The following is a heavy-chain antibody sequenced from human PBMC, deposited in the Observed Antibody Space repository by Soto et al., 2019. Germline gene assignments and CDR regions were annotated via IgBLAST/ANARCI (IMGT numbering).Heavy chain of an antibody. CDR3: AKLPPGDT. CDR1: GFTLSDHY. D-gene: IGHD2-21*01. Sequence: PGGSLRLSCAASGFTLSDHYMDWVRQAPAKGLEWLGRTRNRANGYTTEYADSVKGRFTMSRDNSKNTVSLQMNNLRADDTALYYCAKLPPGDTWGQGSLVPVSS. J-gene: IGHJ4*02. CDR2: TRNRANGYTT. V-gene: IGHV3-72*01.